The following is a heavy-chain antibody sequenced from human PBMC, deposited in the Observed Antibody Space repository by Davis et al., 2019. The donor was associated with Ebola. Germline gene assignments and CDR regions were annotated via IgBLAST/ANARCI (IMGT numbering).Heavy chain of an antibody. D-gene: IGHD2-2*01. CDR3: ARGSRDIVVVPAAMGADWFDP. CDR1: GGSFSGYY. CDR2: INHSGST. J-gene: IGHJ5*02. V-gene: IGHV4-34*01. Sequence: PGGSLRLSCAVYGGSFSGYYWSWIRQPPGKGLEWIGEINHSGSTNYNPSLKSRVTISVDTSKNQFSLKLSSVTAADTAVYYCARGSRDIVVVPAAMGADWFDPWGQGTLVTVSS.